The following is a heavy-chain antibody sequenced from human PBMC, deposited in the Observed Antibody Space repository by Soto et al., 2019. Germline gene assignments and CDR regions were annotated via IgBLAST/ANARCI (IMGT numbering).Heavy chain of an antibody. CDR3: ARDSKYYDFWSGPTQAYYYYGMDV. CDR2: IYYSGST. Sequence: SETLSLTCTVSGGSISSGGYYWSWIRQHPGKSLEWIGYIYYSGSTYYNTYLKSRVNISVDTSKNQFYLKLSSVTAADTDVYYFARDSKYYDFWSGPTQAYYYYGMDVWGQGTTVTVSS. D-gene: IGHD3-3*01. J-gene: IGHJ6*02. V-gene: IGHV4-31*03. CDR1: GGSISSGGYY.